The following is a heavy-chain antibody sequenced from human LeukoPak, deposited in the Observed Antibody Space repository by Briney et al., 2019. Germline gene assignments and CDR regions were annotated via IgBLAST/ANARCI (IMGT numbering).Heavy chain of an antibody. Sequence: SETLSLTCTVSGGSISSNYWSWIRQPAGKGLEWIGRIYTSGSTNYNPSLKSRVTMSVDTSKNQFSLKLSSVTAADTAVYYCARHPGIVVVVAATYGWFDPWGQGTLVTVSS. J-gene: IGHJ5*02. CDR3: ARHPGIVVVVAATYGWFDP. V-gene: IGHV4-4*07. D-gene: IGHD2-15*01. CDR1: GGSISSNY. CDR2: IYTSGST.